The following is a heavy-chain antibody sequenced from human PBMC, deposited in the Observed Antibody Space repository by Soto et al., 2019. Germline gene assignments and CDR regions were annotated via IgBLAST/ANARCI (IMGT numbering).Heavy chain of an antibody. V-gene: IGHV4-39*01. J-gene: IGHJ5*02. Sequence: PSETLSLTCTVSGVSVSTATYYWAWIRQSPGKGLEWIGNVYSSGSTYYNPSLKSRVTMSVDTSKNQFSLNLSSVTATDATFYYCARRVAVAGKGSWFDPWGQGTLVTVS. CDR3: ARRVAVAGKGSWFDP. D-gene: IGHD6-19*01. CDR2: VYSSGST. CDR1: GVSVSTATYY.